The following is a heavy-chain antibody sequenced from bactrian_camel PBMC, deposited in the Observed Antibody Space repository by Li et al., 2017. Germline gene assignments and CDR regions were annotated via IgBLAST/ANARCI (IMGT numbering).Heavy chain of an antibody. D-gene: IGHD6*01. CDR1: GFTFSTYC. Sequence: VQLVESGGGLAQPGGSLRLSCAASGFTFSTYCMVWVRQAPGKGLEWVAAISSGGSSTYYADSVKGRFTISRANAKNTPYLQLNSLQTEDTAMYYCAKFSGVDRSWFPDRIGQGTQVTVS. V-gene: IGHV3S1*01. J-gene: IGHJ4*01. CDR2: ISSGGSST.